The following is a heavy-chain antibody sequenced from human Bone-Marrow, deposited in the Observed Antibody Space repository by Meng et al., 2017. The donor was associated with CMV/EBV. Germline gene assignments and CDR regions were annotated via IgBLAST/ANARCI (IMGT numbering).Heavy chain of an antibody. J-gene: IGHJ6*02. D-gene: IGHD2-21*01. CDR3: ARAFCGGECYSSSNSYYGMDV. CDR1: GGSFSGYY. Sequence: SEPLSLTCAVYGGSFSGYYWSWIRQPPGKGLEWIGEINHNGDTNYNPSLKSRVSISADTSKNQVSLKLSSVTVADTAVYYCARAFCGGECYSSSNSYYGMDVWGQGTTVTVSS. V-gene: IGHV4-34*01. CDR2: INHNGDT.